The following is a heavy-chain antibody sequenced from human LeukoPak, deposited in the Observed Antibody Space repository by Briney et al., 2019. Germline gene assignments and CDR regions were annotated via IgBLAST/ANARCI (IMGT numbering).Heavy chain of an antibody. CDR3: ARGACGSTRCAMDH. CDR2: ISNSGRTI. D-gene: IGHD2-2*01. CDR1: GFTFSTYE. V-gene: IGHV3-48*03. J-gene: IGHJ4*02. Sequence: GGSLRLSCAASGFTFSTYELNWVRQAPGKGLEWVSYISNSGRTIYYADSVKGQFTISRDNAKNSLYLQMNSLRVEDTAVYYCARGACGSTRCAMDHWGQGTLVTVSS.